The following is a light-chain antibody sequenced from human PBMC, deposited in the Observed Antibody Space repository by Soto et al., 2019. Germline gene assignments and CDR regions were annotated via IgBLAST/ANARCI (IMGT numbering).Light chain of an antibody. Sequence: EIVMTQSPVTLSVSPGERATLSCTASQSVNNNVAWYQQKPGHTPRLLIYSASIGATGTPARFSGVGSGSDFTLTISSLQSEDFAVYYCQQYNKRPLTFGPGTKVDIK. J-gene: IGKJ3*01. CDR2: SAS. V-gene: IGKV3-15*01. CDR1: QSVNNN. CDR3: QQYNKRPLT.